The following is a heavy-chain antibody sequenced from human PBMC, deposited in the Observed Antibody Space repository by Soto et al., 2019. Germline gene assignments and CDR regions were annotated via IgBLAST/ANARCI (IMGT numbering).Heavy chain of an antibody. CDR1: GFTFSTYW. Sequence: LRLSCAAPGFTFSTYWMSWVRQAPGKGLEWVANIKQDGSERYYVDSVKGRFTISRDNAKNSLYLEMNSLRAEDTAVYYCARESEDLTSNFDYWGQGTLVTVSS. CDR2: IKQDGSER. CDR3: ARESEDLTSNFDY. J-gene: IGHJ4*02. V-gene: IGHV3-7*01.